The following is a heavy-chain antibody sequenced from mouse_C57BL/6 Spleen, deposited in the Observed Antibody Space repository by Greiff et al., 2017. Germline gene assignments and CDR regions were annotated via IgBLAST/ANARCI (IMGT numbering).Heavy chain of an antibody. CDR3: ARGDYCNDEGVWFAY. CDR1: GFNITNTY. CDR2: IDPANGNT. Sequence: VQLQQPVAELVRPGASVKLSCTASGFNITNTYMHWVKQRPEQGLEWIGRIDPANGNTKYAPKFQGKATITVDTSSNTAYLQLSSLTSEDTAIYYCARGDYCNDEGVWFAYWGQGTLVTVSA. V-gene: IGHV14-3*01. D-gene: IGHD2-12*01. J-gene: IGHJ3*01.